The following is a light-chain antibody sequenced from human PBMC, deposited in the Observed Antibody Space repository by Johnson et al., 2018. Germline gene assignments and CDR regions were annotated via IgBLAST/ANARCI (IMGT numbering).Light chain of an antibody. Sequence: QSVLTQPPSVSAAPGQKVTISCSGSSSNIGNNYVSWYQQLPGTAPKLLIYENNKRPSGIPDRFSGSKSGTSATLGITGLQTGDEADYYCGTCDSSLSPGNVFGTGTKFTVL. J-gene: IGLJ1*01. CDR3: GTCDSSLSPGNV. CDR2: ENN. V-gene: IGLV1-51*02. CDR1: SSNIGNNY.